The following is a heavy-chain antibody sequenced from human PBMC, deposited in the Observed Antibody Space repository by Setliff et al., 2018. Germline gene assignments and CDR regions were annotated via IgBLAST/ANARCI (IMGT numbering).Heavy chain of an antibody. CDR3: ARGNYDILTGYSPLDC. D-gene: IGHD3-9*01. J-gene: IGHJ4*02. CDR1: GFTFSRYS. CDR2: ISSSSTYI. V-gene: IGHV3-21*01. Sequence: GGSLRLSCAASGFTFSRYSMNWVRQAPGKGLEWVSSISSSSTYIYYADSVKGRFTISRDNAKNSLFLQLISLRAEDTAVYYCARGNYDILTGYSPLDCWGQGTLVTVSS.